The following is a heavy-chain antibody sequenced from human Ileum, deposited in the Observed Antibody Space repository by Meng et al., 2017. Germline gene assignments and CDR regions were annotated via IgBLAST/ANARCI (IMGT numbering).Heavy chain of an antibody. CDR2: IHPSGST. CDR1: NRSLSGYY. Sequence: AGALKPSDTHSPTCAVYNRSLSGYYVSWIRQPTRQGLEWVGEIHPSGSTSYNPSGQSRVTIAVDTSKTQFSVTLSSVSAADTAVYYCATGVDWAKSGNIWGQGTLVTVSS. CDR3: ATGVDWAKSGNI. V-gene: IGHV4-34*01. J-gene: IGHJ4*02. D-gene: IGHD3-9*01.